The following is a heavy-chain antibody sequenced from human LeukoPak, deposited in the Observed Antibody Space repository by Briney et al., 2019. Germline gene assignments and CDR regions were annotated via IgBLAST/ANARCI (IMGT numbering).Heavy chain of an antibody. D-gene: IGHD4-23*01. CDR3: AKDIDDYGGFSY. CDR1: GFTFDDYA. J-gene: IGHJ4*02. CDR2: ISWNGGTI. V-gene: IGHV3-9*01. Sequence: PGRSLRLSCAASGFTFDDYAMHWIRQAPGKGLEWVSGISWNGGTIGYADSVKGRFTVSRDNAKNSPYLQMNSLRTEDTALYYCAKDIDDYGGFSYWGQGTLVTVSS.